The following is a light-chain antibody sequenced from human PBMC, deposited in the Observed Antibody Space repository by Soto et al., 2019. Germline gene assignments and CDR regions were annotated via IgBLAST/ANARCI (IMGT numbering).Light chain of an antibody. J-gene: IGKJ1*01. V-gene: IGKV1-5*01. Sequence: DIQMTQSPSTLSASVGDRVTITCRASQTISMWLAWYQQKPGKAPMLLIYNASSLESGVPSRFSGSGSGTEFTLTISSLQPDDFATYYCQQYNSYRWTFGQGTKVDIK. CDR3: QQYNSYRWT. CDR1: QTISMW. CDR2: NAS.